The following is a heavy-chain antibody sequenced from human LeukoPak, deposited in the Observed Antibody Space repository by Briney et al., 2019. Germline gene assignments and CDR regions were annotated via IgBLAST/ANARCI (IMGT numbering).Heavy chain of an antibody. CDR3: ARIFDRDV. CDR1: GGSTTNSY. CDR2: IHATGST. D-gene: IGHD3-9*01. V-gene: IGHV4-4*07. J-gene: IGHJ3*01. Sequence: PPETLSLICTVSGGSTTNSYWSWIRHSAGTGMEWIGRIHATGSTNYNPSLTSRVSMSLDMPTNQFSLTLSAVTVADTATYYCARIFDRDVWGQGTLVTVSP.